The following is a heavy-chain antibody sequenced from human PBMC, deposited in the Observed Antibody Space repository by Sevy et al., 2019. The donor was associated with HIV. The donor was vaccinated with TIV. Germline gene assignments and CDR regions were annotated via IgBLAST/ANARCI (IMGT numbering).Heavy chain of an antibody. CDR3: AKDELYYYDSSGYSRGRDDAFAI. J-gene: IGHJ3*02. V-gene: IGHV3-23*01. CDR1: GFTFSSYA. Sequence: GGSLRLSCAASGFTFSSYAMSWVRQAPGKGLEWVSAISGSGGSTYYADSVKGRFTISRDNSKNTLYLQMNSLRAEDTAVHYCAKDELYYYDSSGYSRGRDDAFAIWGQGTMVTFSS. D-gene: IGHD3-22*01. CDR2: ISGSGGST.